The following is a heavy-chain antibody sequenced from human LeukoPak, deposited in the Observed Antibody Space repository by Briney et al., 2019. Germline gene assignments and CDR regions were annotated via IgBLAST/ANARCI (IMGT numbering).Heavy chain of an antibody. V-gene: IGHV4-61*02. J-gene: IGHJ6*03. CDR2: IYTSGST. CDR1: GGSISSGSYY. CDR3: ARVMEYCISTSCYTPYYYYYMDV. Sequence: TLSLTCTVSGGSISSGSYYWRWVRQPAGRGLEWIGRIYTSGSTNYNPSLKSRVTISVDTSKNQFSLKLSSVTAADTAVYYCARVMEYCISTSCYTPYYYYYMDVWGKGTTVTVSS. D-gene: IGHD2-2*02.